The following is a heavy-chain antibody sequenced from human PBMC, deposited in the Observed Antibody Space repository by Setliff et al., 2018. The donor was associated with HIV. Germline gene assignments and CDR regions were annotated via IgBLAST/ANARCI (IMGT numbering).Heavy chain of an antibody. V-gene: IGHV4-59*01. J-gene: IGHJ6*03. CDR1: GGSISSYY. D-gene: IGHD1-7*01. CDR3: ARGDGTKYYYIYYMDV. CDR2: IYYSGST. Sequence: SETLSLTCTVSGGSISSYYWSWIRQPPGKGLEWIGYIYYSGSTNYNPSLKSRVTISVDTSKNQFSLKLSSVTAADTAVYYCARGDGTKYYYIYYMDVWGKGTTVTVSS.